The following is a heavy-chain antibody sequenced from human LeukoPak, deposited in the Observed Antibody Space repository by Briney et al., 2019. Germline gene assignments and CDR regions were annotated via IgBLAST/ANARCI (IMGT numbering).Heavy chain of an antibody. J-gene: IGHJ4*02. Sequence: PSETLSLTCTVSGGSISSGDYYWRWIRQPPGKGLEWIVYIYYSGSTYYNPSLKSRVTISVDTSKNQFSLKLSSVTAADTAVYYCASWYYDFWSGYRSGFDYWGQGTLVTVSS. CDR2: IYYSGST. CDR3: ASWYYDFWSGYRSGFDY. V-gene: IGHV4-30-4*08. CDR1: GGSISSGDYY. D-gene: IGHD3-3*01.